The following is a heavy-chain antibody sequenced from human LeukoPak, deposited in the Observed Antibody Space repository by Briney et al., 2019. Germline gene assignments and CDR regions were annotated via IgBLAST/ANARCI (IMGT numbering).Heavy chain of an antibody. CDR2: ISGSGGST. CDR3: AKALRSNLLFDY. D-gene: IGHD5/OR15-5a*01. Sequence: GGSLRLSCAASGFTFSSYAMSWVRQAPGKGLEWVSAISGSGGSTYYADSVKGRFTISRDNSKNTLYLQMNSLRAEDTAVYYYAKALRSNLLFDYWGQGTLVTVSS. CDR1: GFTFSSYA. V-gene: IGHV3-23*01. J-gene: IGHJ4*02.